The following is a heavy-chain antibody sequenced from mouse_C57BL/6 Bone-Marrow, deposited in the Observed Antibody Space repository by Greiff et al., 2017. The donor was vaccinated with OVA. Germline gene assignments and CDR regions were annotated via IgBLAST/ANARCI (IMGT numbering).Heavy chain of an antibody. D-gene: IGHD1-1*01. J-gene: IGHJ2*01. V-gene: IGHV1-85*01. CDR1: GYTFTSYD. CDR2: IYPRAGST. CDR3: TRGGRSRFDY. Sequence: VQLQQSGPELVKPGASVKLSCKASGYTFTSYDINWVKQRPGQGLEWIGWIYPRAGSTKYHEKFKGKARLTVDTSSSTAYMERRSLTSEDSAVYFCTRGGRSRFDYWGQGTTLTVSS.